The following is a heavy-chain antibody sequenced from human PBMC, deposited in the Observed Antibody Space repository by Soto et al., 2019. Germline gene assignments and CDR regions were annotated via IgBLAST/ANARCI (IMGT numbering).Heavy chain of an antibody. V-gene: IGHV3-30-3*01. CDR1: GFTFSSYA. J-gene: IGHJ4*02. D-gene: IGHD6-13*01. CDR2: ISYDGSNK. Sequence: PGGSLRLSCAASGFTFSSYAMHWVRQAPGKGLEWVAVISYDGSNKYYADSVKGRFTISRDNSKNTLYLQMNSLRAEDTAVYYCARGPLYSSIDYWGQGTLVTVSS. CDR3: ARGPLYSSIDY.